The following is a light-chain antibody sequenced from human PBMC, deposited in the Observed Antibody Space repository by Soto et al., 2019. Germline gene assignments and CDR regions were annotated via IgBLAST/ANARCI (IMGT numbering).Light chain of an antibody. CDR3: GSWDSSLSAYV. Sequence: QSVLTQPPSVSAAPGQKVTISCSGSSSNIGGNSVSWYQQLPGTAPKLLIYDDNKRPSGIADRFSGSKSGTSATLGITGVQTGDEADYYCGSWDSSLSAYVFGTGTKVTVL. V-gene: IGLV1-51*01. J-gene: IGLJ1*01. CDR1: SSNIGGNS. CDR2: DDN.